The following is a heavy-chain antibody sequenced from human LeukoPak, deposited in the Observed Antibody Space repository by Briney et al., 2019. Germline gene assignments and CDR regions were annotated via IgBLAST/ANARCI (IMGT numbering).Heavy chain of an antibody. J-gene: IGHJ6*03. D-gene: IGHD3-22*01. CDR1: GGSFSGYY. Sequence: SETLSLTCAVYGGSFSGYYWNWIRQPPGKGLEWIGEINHSGSTNYNSSLKSRVTISVDTSKNQFSLKLSSVTAADTAVYYCARAAEDSSGYYYGYYYYYMDVWGKGTTVTVSS. V-gene: IGHV4-34*01. CDR2: INHSGST. CDR3: ARAAEDSSGYYYGYYYYYMDV.